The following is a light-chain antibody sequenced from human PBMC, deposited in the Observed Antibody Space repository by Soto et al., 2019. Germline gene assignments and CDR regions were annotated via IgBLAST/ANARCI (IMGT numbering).Light chain of an antibody. CDR2: GAS. V-gene: IGKV3-20*01. CDR1: QSVSSSY. Sequence: PCGLCASPRARAPLPCMTSQSVSSSYLAWYQQKPGQAPRLLIYGASSRATGIPDRFSGSGSGTDFTLTISRLEPEDFAVYYCQQYGDSPLTFGQGTRLEIK. CDR3: QQYGDSPLT. J-gene: IGKJ5*01.